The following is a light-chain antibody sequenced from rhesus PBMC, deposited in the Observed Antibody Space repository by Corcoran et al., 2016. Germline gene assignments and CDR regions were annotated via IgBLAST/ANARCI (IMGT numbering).Light chain of an antibody. CDR3: LQHSNWPLT. CDR2: GAS. V-gene: IGKV3-24*01. CDR1: QSVTSS. J-gene: IGKJ4*01. Sequence: EIVMTQSPATLSLSPGERATLSCRASQSVTSSLAWYQQKPGQAPRLLIYGASSRATGIPDRFSASGAGTDFTLTISSLEPEDVAVYYCLQHSNWPLTFGGGTKVELK.